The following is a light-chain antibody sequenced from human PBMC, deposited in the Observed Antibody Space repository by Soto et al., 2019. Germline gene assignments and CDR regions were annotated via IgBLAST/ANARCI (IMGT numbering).Light chain of an antibody. CDR3: LQHNTYPRT. Sequence: DIPMTQSPSSLSASVGDRVTITCRASQGIGSDLGWFQQKPGKAPKRLIYAASSLQSGVPSRFSVSGSGTEFTLTISSLQPEDFATYYCLQHNTYPRTFGQGTKVEIK. CDR2: AAS. V-gene: IGKV1-17*01. CDR1: QGIGSD. J-gene: IGKJ1*01.